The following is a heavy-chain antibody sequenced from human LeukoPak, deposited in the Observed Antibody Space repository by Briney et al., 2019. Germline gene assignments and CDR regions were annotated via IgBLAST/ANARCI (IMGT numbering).Heavy chain of an antibody. CDR1: GFTFSSYA. D-gene: IGHD4-17*01. V-gene: IGHV3-30-3*01. CDR3: AREAVHDYGVNAGDY. Sequence: GGSLRLSCAVSGFTFSSYAMSWVRQAPGKGLEWVAVISYDGSNKYYADSVKGRFTISRDNSKNTLYLQMNTLRAEDTAVYYCAREAVHDYGVNAGDYWGQGTLVTVSS. J-gene: IGHJ4*02. CDR2: ISYDGSNK.